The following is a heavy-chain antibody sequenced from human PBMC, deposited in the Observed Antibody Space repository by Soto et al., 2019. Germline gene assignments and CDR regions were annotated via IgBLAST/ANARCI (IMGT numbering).Heavy chain of an antibody. CDR1: GGTVSSYA. CDR2: FIPIFVSA. Sequence: QLHLVQSGAEVKKAGSSVKVSCKASGGTVSSYAIMWVRQAPGKGLEWMGVFIPIFVSAHYAPKFQGRITITADESTSTAYMELCGLTSEDTAIYYCSRDVSSDTTGFRGYDLWGQGTQVTVSS. D-gene: IGHD3-10*01. CDR3: SRDVSSDTTGFRGYDL. J-gene: IGHJ4*02. V-gene: IGHV1-69*01.